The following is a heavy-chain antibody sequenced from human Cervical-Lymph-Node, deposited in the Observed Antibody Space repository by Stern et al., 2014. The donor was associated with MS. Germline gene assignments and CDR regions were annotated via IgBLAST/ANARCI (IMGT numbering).Heavy chain of an antibody. CDR1: GFSFTSYA. CDR2: ISYDGSTK. CDR3: VRERSSRGFDY. V-gene: IGHV3-30-3*01. Sequence: VQLVESGGGVVQPGRSLRVSCATAGFSFTSYAMNWVRLAPGKGLDWVRVISYDGSTKYYADSVKGRFTISRDNSKNTLYLQMSSLRAEDTAVYYCVRERSSRGFDYWGQGSLVTVSS. D-gene: IGHD5/OR15-5a*01. J-gene: IGHJ4*02.